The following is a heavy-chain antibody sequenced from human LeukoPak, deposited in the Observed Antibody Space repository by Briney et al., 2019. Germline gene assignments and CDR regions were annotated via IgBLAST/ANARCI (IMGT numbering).Heavy chain of an antibody. CDR1: GFTFNSYV. D-gene: IGHD1-14*01. V-gene: IGHV3-23*01. CDR3: ATGTQFDPDYSYYGMDV. J-gene: IGHJ6*02. CDR2: ISHSGGST. Sequence: PGGSLRLSCAASGFTFNSYVMSWVRQAPGKGLEWVSTISHSGGSTYYADSVKGRFTISRDNSKNTLYLRMNSLRADDTAVYYCATGTQFDPDYSYYGMDVWGRGTTVTVSS.